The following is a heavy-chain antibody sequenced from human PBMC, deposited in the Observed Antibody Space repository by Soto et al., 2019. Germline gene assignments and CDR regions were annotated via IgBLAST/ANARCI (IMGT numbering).Heavy chain of an antibody. Sequence: XETLSLTGTVSGGSISSSSYYWGWIRQPPGKGLEWIGSIYYSGSTYYNPSLKSRVTISVDTSKNQFSLKLSSVTAADTAVYYCARRSGYDFFFDYWGQGTLVTAPQ. CDR2: IYYSGST. V-gene: IGHV4-39*01. CDR1: GGSISSSSYY. D-gene: IGHD5-12*01. J-gene: IGHJ4*02. CDR3: ARRSGYDFFFDY.